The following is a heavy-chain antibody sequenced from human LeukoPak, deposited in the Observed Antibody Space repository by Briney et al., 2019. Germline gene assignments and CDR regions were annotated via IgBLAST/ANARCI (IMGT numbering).Heavy chain of an antibody. Sequence: NPSETLSLTCAVSGGSISSGGYSYNWIRQPPGKGLEWIGYIYNSGSTSYNPSLKSRVTMSVDTSKNQFSLKLTFVTAADTALYYCARGWGPAYCGGDCHRHFDYWGQGALVTVSS. CDR3: ARGWGPAYCGGDCHRHFDY. V-gene: IGHV4-30-4*07. CDR2: IYNSGST. J-gene: IGHJ4*02. D-gene: IGHD2-21*02. CDR1: GGSISSGGYS.